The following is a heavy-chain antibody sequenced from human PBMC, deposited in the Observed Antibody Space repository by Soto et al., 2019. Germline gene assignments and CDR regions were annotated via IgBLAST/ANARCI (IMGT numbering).Heavy chain of an antibody. CDR1: GFTFSSYW. D-gene: IGHD2-2*01. Sequence: PGGSLRLSCAASGFTFSSYWMSWVRQAPGKGLEWVANIKQDESEKNYVDSVKGRFTISRDNAKNSLYLQMSSLRAEDTAVYYCARCLPVAMRRAWSFDYYYYMDVGGKGTTVTVS. V-gene: IGHV3-7*01. CDR3: ARCLPVAMRRAWSFDYYYYMDV. CDR2: IKQDESEK. J-gene: IGHJ6*03.